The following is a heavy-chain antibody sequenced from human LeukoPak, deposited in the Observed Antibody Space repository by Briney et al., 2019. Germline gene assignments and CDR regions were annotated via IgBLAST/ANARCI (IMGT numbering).Heavy chain of an antibody. V-gene: IGHV4-39*07. CDR2: IYYLGNT. CDR3: AKDRYCGGDCFDAFDV. D-gene: IGHD2-21*02. J-gene: IGHJ3*01. Sequence: SETLSLTRTVPGGSINTSRYYWGWIRQAPGKGLEWIGSIYYLGNTYHNPSPKSRMTISVDTSKNQFSLQLTSVTAADTAVYYCAKDRYCGGDCFDAFDVWGQGTMVTVSS. CDR1: GGSINTSRYY.